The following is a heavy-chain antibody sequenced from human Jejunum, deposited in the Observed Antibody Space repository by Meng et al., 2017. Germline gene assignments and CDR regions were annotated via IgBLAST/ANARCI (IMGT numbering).Heavy chain of an antibody. CDR3: ARGGPGEGGAIPY. V-gene: IGHV3-30*03. J-gene: IGHJ4*02. D-gene: IGHD3-16*02. CDR2: ISSDASKE. Sequence: SLKISCAASGFIFSTYGMNWVRQAPGKGLEWVALISSDASKEYYADSVKGRFTVSRDNSKNMVHLQINSLRLQDTALYFCARGGPGEGGAIPYWGQGTLVTVSS. CDR1: GFIFSTYG.